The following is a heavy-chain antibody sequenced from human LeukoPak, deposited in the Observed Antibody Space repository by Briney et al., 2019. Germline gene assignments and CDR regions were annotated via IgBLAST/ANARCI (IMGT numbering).Heavy chain of an antibody. J-gene: IGHJ4*02. D-gene: IGHD5-18*01. V-gene: IGHV3-23*01. CDR2: ISGSGGST. CDR3: AKEETVDTAMGPWYFDS. CDR1: GFTFSSYG. Sequence: GGSLRLSCAASGFTFSSYGMSWVRQAPGKGLEWVSAISGSGGSTYYADSVKGRFTISRDNSKNTLYLQMNSLRAEDTAVYYCAKEETVDTAMGPWYFDSCGQGTLVTVSS.